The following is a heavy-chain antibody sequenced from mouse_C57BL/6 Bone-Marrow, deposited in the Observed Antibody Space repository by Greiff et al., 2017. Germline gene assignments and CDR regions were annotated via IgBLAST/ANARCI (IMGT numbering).Heavy chain of an antibody. J-gene: IGHJ3*01. CDR2: SRNKANDYTT. CDR3: ARDARRYYGSSYPFAY. V-gene: IGHV7-1*01. CDR1: GFTFSDFY. Sequence: EVKLVESGGGLVQSGRSLRLSCATSGFTFSDFYMEWVRQAPGQGLEWIAASRNKANDYTTEYSASVKGRFIVSRDTSQSILYLQMNALRAEDTAIYYCARDARRYYGSSYPFAYWGQGTLVTVSA. D-gene: IGHD1-1*01.